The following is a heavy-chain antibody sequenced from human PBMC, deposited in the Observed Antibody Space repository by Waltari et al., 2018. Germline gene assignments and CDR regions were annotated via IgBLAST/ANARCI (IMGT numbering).Heavy chain of an antibody. D-gene: IGHD2-15*01. Sequence: QVQLQQSGPGLEKPSQTLSLTCAISGDSVSSNSAAWNWSRQAQSRGREWLGRTYYRSKWYNDYAVSVKSRIIINPDTSKNQFSLQLNSVISEDTAVYYCAREKVAGSFDYWGQGILVTVSS. CDR2: TYYRSKWYN. V-gene: IGHV6-1*01. J-gene: IGHJ4*02. CDR3: AREKVAGSFDY. CDR1: GDSVSSNSAA.